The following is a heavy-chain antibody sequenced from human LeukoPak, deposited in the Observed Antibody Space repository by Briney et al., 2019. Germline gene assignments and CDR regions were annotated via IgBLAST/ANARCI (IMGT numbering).Heavy chain of an antibody. Sequence: GGSLRLSCKVSGFTFSHFEMAWVRQGPGMGLEWLAYINDGGNIIRYADAVKGRFTISRDSVKKSGFLQMNSLRVDDTAVYYCAGGPQYSGSHGYWGQGTLVTVSS. V-gene: IGHV3-48*03. CDR3: AGGPQYSGSHGY. CDR1: GFTFSHFE. J-gene: IGHJ4*02. CDR2: INDGGNII. D-gene: IGHD1-26*01.